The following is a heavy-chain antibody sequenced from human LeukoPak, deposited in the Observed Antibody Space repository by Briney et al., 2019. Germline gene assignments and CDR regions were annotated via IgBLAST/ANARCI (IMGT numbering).Heavy chain of an antibody. Sequence: SETLSLTCTVSGGSISSRSYHWGWVRQPPGKGLEWIGSISYSGSAHYNPSLESRVTISVDTSKNQFSLKLSSVTAADTAVYYCARVGYYDSEGWFDPWGQGTLVTVSS. CDR3: ARVGYYDSEGWFDP. CDR1: GGSISSRSYH. D-gene: IGHD3-22*01. CDR2: ISYSGSA. J-gene: IGHJ5*02. V-gene: IGHV4-39*07.